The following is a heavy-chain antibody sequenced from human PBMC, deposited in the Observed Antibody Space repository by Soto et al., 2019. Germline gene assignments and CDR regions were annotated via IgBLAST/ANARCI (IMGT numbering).Heavy chain of an antibody. V-gene: IGHV1-69*13. D-gene: IGHD2-15*01. J-gene: IGHJ5*02. CDR2: IIPIFGTA. CDR3: AMNPSYCSGGSCYSRFDP. Sequence: SVKVSCKASGGTFATYAISWVRQAPGQGLEWLGGIIPIFGTANYPQKFQGRVTISADESTSTAYMDLSSLRSEDTAVYYCAMNPSYCSGGSCYSRFDPWGQGTLVTVSS. CDR1: GGTFATYA.